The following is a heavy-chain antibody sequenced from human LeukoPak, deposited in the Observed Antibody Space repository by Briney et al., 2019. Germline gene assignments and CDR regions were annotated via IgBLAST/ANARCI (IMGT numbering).Heavy chain of an antibody. Sequence: ASVKVSCKASGYTFTGYYMHWVRQAPGQGLEWMGWINPNSGGTNYAQKFQGRVTMTRDTSISTAYMELSRLRSDDTAVYYCARDGDRAYYYYYMDVWGKGTTVTISS. CDR3: ARDGDRAYYYYYMDV. CDR1: GYTFTGYY. V-gene: IGHV1-2*02. D-gene: IGHD7-27*01. J-gene: IGHJ6*03. CDR2: INPNSGGT.